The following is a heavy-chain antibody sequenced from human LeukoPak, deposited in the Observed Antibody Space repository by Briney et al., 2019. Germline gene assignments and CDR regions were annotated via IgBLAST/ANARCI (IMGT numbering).Heavy chain of an antibody. J-gene: IGHJ5*02. CDR1: GGSFSGYY. D-gene: IGHD2-15*01. V-gene: IGHV4-34*01. CDR3: ARDGRRRYCSGGSCYYINWFDP. CDR2: INHSGST. Sequence: SETLSLTCAVYGGSFSGYYWSWIRQPPGKGLEWIGEINHSGSTNYNPSLKSRVTISVDTSKNQFSLKLSSVTAADTAVYYCARDGRRRYCSGGSCYYINWFDPWGQGTLVTVSS.